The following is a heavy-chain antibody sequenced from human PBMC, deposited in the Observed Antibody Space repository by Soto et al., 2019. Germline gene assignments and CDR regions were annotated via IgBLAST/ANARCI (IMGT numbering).Heavy chain of an antibody. CDR2: IYSGGST. CDR1: GFTVSSNY. D-gene: IGHD3-10*01. J-gene: IGHJ5*02. V-gene: IGHV3-53*01. CDR3: ARDRGWNTGWFDP. Sequence: EVQLVESGGGLIQPGGSLRLSCAASGFTVSSNYMSWVRQAPGKGLEWVSIIYSGGSTYYADSVKGRFTISRDNSKNTLYLQMNSLRAEDTAVYYCARDRGWNTGWFDPRGQGTLVTVSS.